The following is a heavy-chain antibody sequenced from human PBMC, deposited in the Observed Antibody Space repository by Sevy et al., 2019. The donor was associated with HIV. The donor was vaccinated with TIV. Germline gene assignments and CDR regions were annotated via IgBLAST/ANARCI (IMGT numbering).Heavy chain of an antibody. J-gene: IGHJ5*01. CDR3: AGGGSYGSRSYHS. D-gene: IGHD3-10*01. CDR2: IYRNGRA. V-gene: IGHV4-61*01. CDR1: GASVSSGRYY. Sequence: SETLSLTCTVSGASVSSGRYYWSWIRQPPGKGLEWIGYIYRNGRANQNPSLKSRVTISVDTSKNQLSLNLRSVIAADTAVYYCAGGGSYGSRSYHSWGHGTLVTVSS.